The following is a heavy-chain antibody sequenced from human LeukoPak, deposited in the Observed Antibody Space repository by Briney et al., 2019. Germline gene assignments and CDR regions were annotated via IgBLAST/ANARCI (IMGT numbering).Heavy chain of an antibody. CDR3: ARQGTSSSRRPYYFDY. D-gene: IGHD6-13*01. V-gene: IGHV4-39*01. Sequence: SETQSLTCTVSGGSISSSSYYWGWIRQPPGRGLEWIGSIYYSGSTYYNPSLKSRVTISVDTSKNQFSLKLSSVTAADTAVYYCARQGTSSSRRPYYFDYWGQGTLVTVSS. J-gene: IGHJ4*02. CDR1: GGSISSSSYY. CDR2: IYYSGST.